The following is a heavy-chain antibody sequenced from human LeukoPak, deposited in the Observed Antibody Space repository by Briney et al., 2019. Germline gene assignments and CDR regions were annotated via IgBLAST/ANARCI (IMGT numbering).Heavy chain of an antibody. J-gene: IGHJ4*02. CDR1: GFDFHDNA. Sequence: SGSSLRLSCVASGFDFHDNAMHWVRQAPGKGLEWVAVIAYNGNPTIYTDCVKGRFTIARDNSKNTLFLQMDSLTTGDTAVYYCARDPSGGMPDYLDLWGQGTLVTVSS. D-gene: IGHD3-16*01. CDR3: ARDPSGGMPDYLDL. CDR2: IAYNGNPT. V-gene: IGHV3-30-3*01.